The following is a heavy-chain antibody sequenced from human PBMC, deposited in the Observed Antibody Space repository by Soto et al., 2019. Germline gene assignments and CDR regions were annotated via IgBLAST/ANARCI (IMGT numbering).Heavy chain of an antibody. Sequence: EVQLVESGGGLVQAGGSLRLSCAASGFTFSFYDMHWVRQAIGKGLEWVSVIGTAGHAYYAGSVKGRFTITRENAKSSCYPQMNSPRHGDTAVYYDAGGGGFGEQYTDTSDIGRQGTTFTASS. J-gene: IGHJ3*02. D-gene: IGHD3-10*01. V-gene: IGHV3-13*01. CDR1: GFTFSFYD. CDR2: IGTAGHA. CDR3: AGGGGFGEQYTDTSDI.